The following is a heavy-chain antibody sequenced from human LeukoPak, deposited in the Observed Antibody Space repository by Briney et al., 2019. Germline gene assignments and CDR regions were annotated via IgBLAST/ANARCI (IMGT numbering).Heavy chain of an antibody. CDR2: IKSKTDGGTT. V-gene: IGHV3-15*01. D-gene: IGHD5-24*01. CDR1: GGSFSGYY. J-gene: IGHJ3*01. Sequence: TSETLSLTCAVYGGSFSGYYWSWIRQPPGKGLEWVGRIKSKTDGGTTDYAAPVKGRFTISRDDSKNTLYLQMNSLKTEDTAVYYCTTVMARWGQGTMVTVSS. CDR3: TTVMAR.